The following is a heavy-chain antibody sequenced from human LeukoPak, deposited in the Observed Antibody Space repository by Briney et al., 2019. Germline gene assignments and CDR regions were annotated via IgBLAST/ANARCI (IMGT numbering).Heavy chain of an antibody. D-gene: IGHD3-10*01. Sequence: GSLRLSCAASGFTFSDYYMSWIRQAPGKGLEWVSYISSSSSYTNYADSVKGRFTISRDNAKNSLYLQMNSLRAEDTAVYYCARTPYYGPGSQNYYYGMDVWGQGTTVTVSS. V-gene: IGHV3-11*06. J-gene: IGHJ6*02. CDR1: GFTFSDYY. CDR3: ARTPYYGPGSQNYYYGMDV. CDR2: ISSSSSYT.